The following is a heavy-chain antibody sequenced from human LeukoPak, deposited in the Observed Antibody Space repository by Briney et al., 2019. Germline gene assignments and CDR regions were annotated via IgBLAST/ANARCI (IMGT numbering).Heavy chain of an antibody. CDR3: AKDGRGPGGITMVRGAPGY. Sequence: GGSLRLSCAASGFTFSSYAMSWVRQAPGKGLEWVSAISGSGGSTYYADSVKGRFTISRDNSKNTLYLQMNSLRAEDTAVYYCAKDGRGPGGITMVRGAPGYWGQGTLVTVSS. V-gene: IGHV3-23*01. J-gene: IGHJ4*02. CDR2: ISGSGGST. D-gene: IGHD3-10*01. CDR1: GFTFSSYA.